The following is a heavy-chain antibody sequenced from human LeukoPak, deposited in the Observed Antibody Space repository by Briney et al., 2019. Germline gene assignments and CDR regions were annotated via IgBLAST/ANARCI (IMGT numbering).Heavy chain of an antibody. J-gene: IGHJ5*02. CDR2: IYYSGST. V-gene: IGHV4-59*01. CDR3: ARVRGWFDP. D-gene: IGHD3-10*01. CDR1: GGSISSYY. Sequence: SETLSLTCTVPGGSISSYYWSWIRQPPGKGLEWIGYIYYSGSTNYNPSLKSRVTISVDTSKNQFSLKLSSVTAADTAVYYCARVRGWFDPWGQGTRVTVSS.